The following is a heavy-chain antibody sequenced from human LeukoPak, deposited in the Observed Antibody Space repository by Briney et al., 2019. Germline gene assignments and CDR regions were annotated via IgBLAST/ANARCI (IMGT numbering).Heavy chain of an antibody. CDR2: ISSSGSTI. CDR3: AKDINRRFLEWLFDY. Sequence: GGSLRLSCTASGFTFSSYSMNWVRQAPGKGLEWVSYISSSGSTIYYADSVKGRFTISRDNAKNSLYLQMNSLRAEDMALYYCAKDINRRFLEWLFDYWGQGTLVTVSS. D-gene: IGHD3-3*01. V-gene: IGHV3-48*04. CDR1: GFTFSSYS. J-gene: IGHJ4*02.